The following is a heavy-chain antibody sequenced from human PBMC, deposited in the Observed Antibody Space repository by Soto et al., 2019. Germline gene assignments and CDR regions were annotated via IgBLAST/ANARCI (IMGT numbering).Heavy chain of an antibody. CDR3: ARGGDYGDYQNCSFDL. D-gene: IGHD4-17*01. Sequence: QVQLVQSGAEVKKPGASVKVSCKASGYTFTSYDINWVRQATGQGLEWMRWMNPNSGNTGYAQKSQGRVTMTRNTSISTAYMELSSLRSEDPAVYYCARGGDYGDYQNCSFDLWGRGTLVTVSS. V-gene: IGHV1-8*01. J-gene: IGHJ2*01. CDR1: GYTFTSYD. CDR2: MNPNSGNT.